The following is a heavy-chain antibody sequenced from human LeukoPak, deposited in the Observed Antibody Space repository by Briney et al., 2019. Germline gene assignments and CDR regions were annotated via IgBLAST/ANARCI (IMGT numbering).Heavy chain of an antibody. D-gene: IGHD3-16*02. CDR1: GFTFGSHW. Sequence: GGSLRLSCAASGFTFGSHWMSWVRQAPGKGLEWVADINQDGSDKHYVDSVKGRSTISRDNAESSLYLQVNSLRAEDTAVYYCVRDPRSFHFWGQGTLVTVSS. V-gene: IGHV3-7*01. J-gene: IGHJ1*01. CDR3: VRDPRSFHF. CDR2: INQDGSDK.